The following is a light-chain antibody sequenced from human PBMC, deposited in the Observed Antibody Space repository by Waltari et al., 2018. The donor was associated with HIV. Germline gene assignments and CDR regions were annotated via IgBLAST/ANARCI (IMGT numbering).Light chain of an antibody. Sequence: YELTQPPSVSVSPGQTAAITCSGDAMPTQYSFWYQQRPGQAPVMVIFKETQRASGIPERFSGSSSGTTVTLTISGVQTEDEADYYCQSVDAGGTQVVFGGGTKLSVL. V-gene: IGLV3-25*03. CDR1: AMPTQY. CDR3: QSVDAGGTQVV. J-gene: IGLJ2*01. CDR2: KET.